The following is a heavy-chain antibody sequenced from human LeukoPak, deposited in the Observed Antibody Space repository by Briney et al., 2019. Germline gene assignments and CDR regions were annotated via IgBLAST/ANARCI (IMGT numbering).Heavy chain of an antibody. J-gene: IGHJ4*02. D-gene: IGHD3-3*01. CDR2: ISSNSEYI. V-gene: IGHV3-21*04. CDR3: AKMQSGPFDY. Sequence: MAGGSLRLSCAASGFTFSSYHINWVRQAPGKGLEWVSSISSNSEYIYYADSVKGRFTISRDNAKNSLYLQMNSLRAEDTAVYYCAKMQSGPFDYWGQGTLVTVSS. CDR1: GFTFSSYH.